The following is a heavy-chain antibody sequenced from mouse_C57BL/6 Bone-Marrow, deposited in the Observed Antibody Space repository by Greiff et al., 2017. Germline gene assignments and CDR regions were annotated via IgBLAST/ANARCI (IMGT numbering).Heavy chain of an antibody. CDR3: ARTRLLLLLWNY. V-gene: IGHV1-4*01. J-gene: IGHJ2*01. Sequence: QVQLQQSGAELARPGASVKMSCKASGYTFTSYTMHWVKQRPGQGLEWIGYINPSSGYTKYNQKFKDKATLTADTSSSTAYMQLSSLTSEDSAVYYCARTRLLLLLWNYWGQGTTRTVST. CDR1: GYTFTSYT. D-gene: IGHD2-3*01. CDR2: INPSSGYT.